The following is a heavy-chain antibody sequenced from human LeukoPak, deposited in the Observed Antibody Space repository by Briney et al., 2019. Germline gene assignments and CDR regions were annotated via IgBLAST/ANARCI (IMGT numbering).Heavy chain of an antibody. J-gene: IGHJ4*02. D-gene: IGHD1-26*01. V-gene: IGHV4-59*01. CDR1: GGSLIPYY. CDR2: IYHSGTT. Sequence: SETLSLTCTVSGGSLIPYYWSWIRQPPGKGLEWIGFIYHSGTTNYSPPLKGRATLSVDTSKNQISLRLSSVTAADTAVYFCARVDSGTYYMPFDYWGQGSLVTVSS. CDR3: ARVDSGTYYMPFDY.